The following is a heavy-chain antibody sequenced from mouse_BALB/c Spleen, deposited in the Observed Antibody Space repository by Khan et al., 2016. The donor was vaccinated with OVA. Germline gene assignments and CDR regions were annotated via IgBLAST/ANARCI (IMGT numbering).Heavy chain of an antibody. Sequence: QIQLVQSGPELKKPGETVKISCKASGYTFTNYGMNWVKQPPGKGLKWMGWINTYTGEPTYVDDFKGRFAFSLETSASTAYLQINNLKNEDTATYLCERGYWYFDVWGAGTTVTVSS. J-gene: IGHJ1*01. CDR2: INTYTGEP. D-gene: IGHD2-2*01. CDR3: ERGYWYFDV. CDR1: GYTFTNYG. V-gene: IGHV9-3-1*01.